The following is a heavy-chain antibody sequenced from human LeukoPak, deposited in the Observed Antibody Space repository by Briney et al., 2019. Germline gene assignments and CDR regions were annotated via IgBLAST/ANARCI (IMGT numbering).Heavy chain of an antibody. J-gene: IGHJ3*02. Sequence: QPGGSLRLSCAASGFTVNSNYMRWVRQAPGKGLVWVSNIYSGGSTFYADSVKGRITISRDNSKNTLYLQMNSLRAEDTAVYYCARGGSYLSAFDIWGQGTMVTVSS. CDR3: ARGGSYLSAFDI. V-gene: IGHV3-53*01. CDR1: GFTVNSNY. CDR2: IYSGGST. D-gene: IGHD1-26*01.